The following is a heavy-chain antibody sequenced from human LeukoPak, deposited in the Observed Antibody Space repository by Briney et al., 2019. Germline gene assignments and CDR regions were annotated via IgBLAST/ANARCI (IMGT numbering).Heavy chain of an antibody. CDR2: IYHSGST. J-gene: IGHJ3*02. CDR1: GGSISSGGYS. D-gene: IGHD5-24*01. Sequence: SEILSLTCAASGGSISSGGYSWSWIRQPPGKGLEWIGYIYHSGSTYYNPSLKSRVTISVDRSKNQFSLKLSSVTAADTAVYYCASKMAAITAAFDIWGQGTMVTVSS. V-gene: IGHV4-30-2*01. CDR3: ASKMAAITAAFDI.